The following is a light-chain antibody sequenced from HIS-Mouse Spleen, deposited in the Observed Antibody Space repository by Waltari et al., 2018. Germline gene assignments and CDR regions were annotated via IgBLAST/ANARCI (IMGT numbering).Light chain of an antibody. CDR3: CSYAGSSTFGV. CDR2: EGS. J-gene: IGLJ3*02. Sequence: QSVLTQPASVSGSPGPSITISCPGTSSDVWTYNLVSWYQQHPGKAPKLMIYEGSKRPSGVSNRFSGSKSGNTASLTISGLQAEDEADYYCCSYAGSSTFGVFGGGTKLTVL. CDR1: SSDVWTYNL. V-gene: IGLV2-23*03.